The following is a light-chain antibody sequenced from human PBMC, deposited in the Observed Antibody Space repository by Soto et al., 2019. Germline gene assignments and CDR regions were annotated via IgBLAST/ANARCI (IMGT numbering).Light chain of an antibody. Sequence: SALAQPPSVSAAPGQKVTISCSGSSSNIGGNSVSWYQQLPGTAPKLSIYDDNKRPSGIPDRFSGSKSGTSATLGITGFQTGDEADYYCGSWDSSLSAYVFGTGTKV. CDR2: DDN. CDR1: SSNIGGNS. CDR3: GSWDSSLSAYV. V-gene: IGLV1-51*01. J-gene: IGLJ1*01.